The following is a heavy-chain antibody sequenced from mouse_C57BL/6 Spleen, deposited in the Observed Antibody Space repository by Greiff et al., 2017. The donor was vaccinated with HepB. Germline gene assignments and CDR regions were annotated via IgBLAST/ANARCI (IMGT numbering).Heavy chain of an antibody. CDR2: INPNYGTT. CDR1: GYSFTDYN. CDR3: ARTLITTVVAPYFDY. Sequence: EVKLQESGPELVKPGASVKISCKASGYSFTDYNMNWVKQSNGKSLEWIGVINPNYGTTSYNQKFKGKATLTVDQSSSTAYMQLNSLTSEDSAVYYCARTLITTVVAPYFDYWGQGTTLTVSS. D-gene: IGHD1-1*01. V-gene: IGHV1-39*01. J-gene: IGHJ2*01.